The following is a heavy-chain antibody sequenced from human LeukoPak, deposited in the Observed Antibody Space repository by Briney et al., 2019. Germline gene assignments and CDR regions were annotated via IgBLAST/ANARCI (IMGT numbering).Heavy chain of an antibody. CDR2: IIPIFGTA. CDR3: ARAPEYHYGSGSYYNDY. CDR1: GGTFSSYA. V-gene: IGHV1-69*13. Sequence: GASVKVSCKASGGTFSSYAISWVRQAPGQGLEWMGGIIPIFGTANYAQKFQGRVTITADESTSTAYMELSSLRSEDTAVYYCARAPEYHYGSGSYYNDYWGQGTLVTVSS. D-gene: IGHD3-10*01. J-gene: IGHJ4*02.